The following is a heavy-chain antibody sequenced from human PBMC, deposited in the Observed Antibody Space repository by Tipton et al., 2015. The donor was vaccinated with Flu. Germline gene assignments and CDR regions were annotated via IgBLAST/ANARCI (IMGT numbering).Heavy chain of an antibody. CDR2: IYHSGST. J-gene: IGHJ5*02. Sequence: TLSLTCTVSGYSISSGYYWGWIRQPPGKGLEWIGSIYHSGSTYYNPSLKSRVTISVDTSKNQFSLKLSSVTAADTAVYYCAKDLVVIVPAASWFDPWGQGILVTVSS. CDR3: AKDLVVIVPAASWFDP. CDR1: GYSISSGYY. V-gene: IGHV4-38-2*02. D-gene: IGHD2-2*01.